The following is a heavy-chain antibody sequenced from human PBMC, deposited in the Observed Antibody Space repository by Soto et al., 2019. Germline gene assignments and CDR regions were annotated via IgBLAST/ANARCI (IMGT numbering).Heavy chain of an antibody. CDR1: GFTFSGYY. CDR3: VRDIAGVDETYYYDY. CDR2: INGRSSDT. V-gene: IGHV3-11*06. Sequence: QVQLVESGGGLVNPGGSLRLSCAASGFTFSGYYMSWVRQPPGKGLEWVSYINGRSSDTNYADSVRGRFTISRDNAKKLLYLQMSDLRAEDTAVYFCVRDIAGVDETYYYDYWGQGTLVTVSS. D-gene: IGHD3-16*01. J-gene: IGHJ4*02.